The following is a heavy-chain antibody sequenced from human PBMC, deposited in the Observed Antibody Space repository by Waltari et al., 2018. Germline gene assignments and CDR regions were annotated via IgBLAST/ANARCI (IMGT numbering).Heavy chain of an antibody. CDR3: ARDSGSYAGADDY. CDR2: ISSSSSYI. D-gene: IGHD1-26*01. CDR1: GFTFSSYS. Sequence: EVQLVESGGGLVKPGGSMRLSCAASGFTFSSYSMNWVRQAPGKGLKWVSSISSSSSYIYYADSVKGRFTISRDNAKNSLYLQMNSLRAEDTAVYYCARDSGSYAGADDYWGQGTLVTVSS. J-gene: IGHJ4*02. V-gene: IGHV3-21*01.